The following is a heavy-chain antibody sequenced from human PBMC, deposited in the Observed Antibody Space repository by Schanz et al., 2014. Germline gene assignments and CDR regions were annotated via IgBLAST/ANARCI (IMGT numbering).Heavy chain of an antibody. J-gene: IGHJ4*02. CDR1: GFTFRDYY. V-gene: IGHV3-11*04. CDR3: ASPSGYSDYGTYFDF. Sequence: QVQLVESGGGLVKPGGSLRLSCAASGFTFRDYYMSWIRQAPGKGLEWVSALSGSGGSTYYADSVKGRFTISRDNSRNTLYLQMNSLRTEDTAVYYCASPSGYSDYGTYFDFWGQGTLVTVSS. CDR2: LSGSGGST. D-gene: IGHD5-12*01.